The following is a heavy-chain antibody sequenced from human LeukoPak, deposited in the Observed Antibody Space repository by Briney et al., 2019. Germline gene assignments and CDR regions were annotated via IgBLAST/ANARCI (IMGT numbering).Heavy chain of an antibody. CDR3: ARDYFTVTTFLDY. D-gene: IGHD4-17*01. CDR1: GFTFNSYD. Sequence: PGVSLTLSCAASGFTFNSYDMHWVPQAPGKGLEWVAYISYDGSNKYYADSVKGRFTISRDNSKNTLYLQMNSLRAEDTAVYYCARDYFTVTTFLDYWGQGTLVTVSS. J-gene: IGHJ4*02. CDR2: ISYDGSNK. V-gene: IGHV3-30*03.